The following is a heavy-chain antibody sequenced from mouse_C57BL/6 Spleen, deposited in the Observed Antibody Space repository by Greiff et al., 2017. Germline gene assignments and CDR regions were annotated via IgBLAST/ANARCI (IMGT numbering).Heavy chain of an antibody. V-gene: IGHV6-3*01. Sequence: EVQLQESGGGLVQPGGSMKLSCVASGFTFSNYWMNWVRQSPEKGLEWVAQIRLKSDNYATHYAESVKGRFTISRDDSKSSVYLQMNNLRAEDTGIYYCTDDYDGAYWGQGTLVTVSA. D-gene: IGHD2-4*01. CDR1: GFTFSNYW. J-gene: IGHJ3*01. CDR2: IRLKSDNYAT. CDR3: TDDYDGAY.